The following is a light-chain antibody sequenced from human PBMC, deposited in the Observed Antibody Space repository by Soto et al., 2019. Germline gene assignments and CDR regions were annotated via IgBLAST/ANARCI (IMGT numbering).Light chain of an antibody. CDR1: QDVGKW. V-gene: IGKV1-12*02. CDR2: GAS. CDR3: QQVNVYPST. Sequence: DIQMTQSPPSMSASVGDRVTITCRASQDVGKWLAWYQQKPGKAPTLLIHGASSLQSGVPSRFSGGGSGTDFTHTISSLQPEDFATYYCQQVNVYPSTFGGGTKVDIK. J-gene: IGKJ4*01.